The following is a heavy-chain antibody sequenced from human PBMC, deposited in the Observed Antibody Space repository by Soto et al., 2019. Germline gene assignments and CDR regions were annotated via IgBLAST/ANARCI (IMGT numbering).Heavy chain of an antibody. V-gene: IGHV1-58*02. CDR3: ATFAHAYKDYFDY. D-gene: IGHD1-1*01. CDR2: IVVGSGST. CDR1: EYTFTGYY. Sequence: SVKVSCKASEYTFTGYYMHWVRQARGQRLEWIGWIVVGSGSTNYAQKFQERVTITRDMSTSTAYMELSSLRSEDTAVYYCATFAHAYKDYFDYWGQGTLVTVSS. J-gene: IGHJ4*02.